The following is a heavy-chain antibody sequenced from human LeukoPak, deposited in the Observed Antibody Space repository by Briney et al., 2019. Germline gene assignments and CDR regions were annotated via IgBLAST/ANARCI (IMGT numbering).Heavy chain of an antibody. V-gene: IGHV4-38-2*02. CDR1: GGSISSYY. J-gene: IGHJ3*02. CDR3: ARGRGYCSSMSCDLAFEI. Sequence: SETLSLTCTVSGGSISSYYWSWIRQPPGKGLECIGSIFHSGSSYHNPSLKSRVTISIDTSKNQFSLKLSSVTAADTAVYYCARGRGYCSSMSCDLAFEIWGQGTMVTVSS. CDR2: IFHSGSS. D-gene: IGHD2-2*01.